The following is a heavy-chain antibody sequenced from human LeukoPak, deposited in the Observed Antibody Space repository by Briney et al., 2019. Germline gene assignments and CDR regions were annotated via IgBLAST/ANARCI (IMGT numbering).Heavy chain of an antibody. Sequence: SETLSLTCTVSGGSVSSGSYYWSWIRQPPGKGLEWIGYIYYSGSTNYNPSLKSRVTISVDTSKNQFSLKLSSVTAADTAGYYCARGPHTYYDFWSGRWYYGMDVWGQGTTVTVSS. D-gene: IGHD3-3*01. J-gene: IGHJ6*02. CDR2: IYYSGST. CDR3: ARGPHTYYDFWSGRWYYGMDV. CDR1: GGSVSSGSYY. V-gene: IGHV4-61*01.